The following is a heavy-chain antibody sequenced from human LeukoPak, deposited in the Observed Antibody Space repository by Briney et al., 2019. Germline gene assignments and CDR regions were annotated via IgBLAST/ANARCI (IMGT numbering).Heavy chain of an antibody. CDR3: ARVGYSGSYYHAFEI. Sequence: SGTLSLTCTVSGYSIATDFYSGWIRQPAGKGLECISNIYHSDSTYYNPSLQSRVNISVDTSKNQFSLNLATVAATDTAMYYCARVGYSGSYYHAFEIWGQGTMVTVSS. CDR2: IYHSDST. CDR1: GYSIATDFY. J-gene: IGHJ3*02. V-gene: IGHV4-38-2*02. D-gene: IGHD1-26*01.